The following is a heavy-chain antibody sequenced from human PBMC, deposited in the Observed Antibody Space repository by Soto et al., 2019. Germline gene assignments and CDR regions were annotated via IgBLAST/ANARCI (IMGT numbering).Heavy chain of an antibody. V-gene: IGHV3-30*04. D-gene: IGHD3-16*01. CDR1: GFTFSFCA. CDR3: ARQAKIGDRSQFYFDS. CDR2: ISYNGRNK. Sequence: QVQLVESGGDVVQPGRSLRLSCAASGFTFSFCAVHWVRQAPGKGLEWVAVISYNGRNKHYVDSVKGRFTISRDNSQDTLYLQMDSLRPDDTAVYYCARQAKIGDRSQFYFDSWGQGTLVTVSS. J-gene: IGHJ4*02.